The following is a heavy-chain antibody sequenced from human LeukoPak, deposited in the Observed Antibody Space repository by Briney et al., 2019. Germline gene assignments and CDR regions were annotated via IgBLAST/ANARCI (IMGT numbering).Heavy chain of an antibody. V-gene: IGHV3-15*01. CDR1: GFTFSNAW. J-gene: IGHJ4*02. CDR3: TTDDRGYSYAPRY. CDR2: IKSEPDGGTT. D-gene: IGHD5-18*01. Sequence: GGSLRLSCAGSGFTFSNAWMSWVRQAPGKGLEWVGRIKSEPDGGTTDYAAPVKSKFTISRDDSKNTLYLQMNSLRAEDTALYYCTTDDRGYSYAPRYWGQGTLVTVSS.